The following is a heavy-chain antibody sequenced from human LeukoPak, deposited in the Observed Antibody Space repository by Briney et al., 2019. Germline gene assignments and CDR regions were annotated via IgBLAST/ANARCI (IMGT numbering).Heavy chain of an antibody. CDR2: IYPGDSDT. V-gene: IGHV5-51*01. CDR3: ASWLGSSSTSCSSLDALDI. CDR1: GYSFTSYW. Sequence: GESLKISCKGSGYSFTSYWIGWVRQMPGKGLEWMGIIYPGDSDTRYGPSFQGQVTISADKSISTAYLQWSSLKASDTAMYYCASWLGSSSTSCSSLDALDIWGQGTMVTVSS. J-gene: IGHJ3*02. D-gene: IGHD2-2*01.